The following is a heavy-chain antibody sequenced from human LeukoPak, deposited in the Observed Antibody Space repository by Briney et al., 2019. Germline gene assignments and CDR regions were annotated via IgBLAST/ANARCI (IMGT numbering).Heavy chain of an antibody. J-gene: IGHJ5*02. V-gene: IGHV4-34*01. D-gene: IGHD6-19*01. Sequence: PSETLSLTCAVYGGSFSGYYWSWIRQPPGKGLEWIGEINHSGSTNYNPSLKSRVTISVDTSKNQFSLKLGSVTAADTAVYYCARARSSGWYAYWFDPWGQGTLVTVSS. CDR1: GGSFSGYY. CDR2: INHSGST. CDR3: ARARSSGWYAYWFDP.